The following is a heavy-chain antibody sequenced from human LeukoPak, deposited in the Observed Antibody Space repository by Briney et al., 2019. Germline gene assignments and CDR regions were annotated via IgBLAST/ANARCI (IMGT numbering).Heavy chain of an antibody. CDR2: IWYDGSNQ. CDR1: EFTFGSYW. V-gene: IGHV3-33*08. D-gene: IGHD3-16*01. CDR3: ARDISARRLDV. J-gene: IGHJ6*04. Sequence: GGSLRLSCAASEFTFGSYWMTWVRQAPGKGLEWVAVIWYDGSNQYYADSVKGRYTISRDNSKNTLYLQMNSLRAEDTAVYYCARDISARRLDVWGKGTTVTVSS.